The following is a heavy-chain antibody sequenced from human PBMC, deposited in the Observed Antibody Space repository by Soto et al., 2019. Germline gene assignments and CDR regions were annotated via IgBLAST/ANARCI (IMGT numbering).Heavy chain of an antibody. CDR3: ARDFAYFDS. V-gene: IGHV4-4*07. CDR2: IYSGGRN. J-gene: IGHJ4*02. Sequence: SETLSLTCTVSGGSISSFYWSWIRQPAGKGLEWIGRIYSGGRNNYNPSLKSRVTMSVDTSKNQFSLNLDSVTAADTAVYFCARDFAYFDSWGQGTLVTVSS. D-gene: IGHD3-3*01. CDR1: GGSISSFY.